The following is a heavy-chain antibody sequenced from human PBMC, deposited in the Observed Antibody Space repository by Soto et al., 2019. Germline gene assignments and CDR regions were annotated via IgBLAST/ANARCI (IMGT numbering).Heavy chain of an antibody. Sequence: QITLKESGPTPVKPTQTLTLTCTFSGFSLSTSGVGVGWIRQPPGKALEWLALIYWDDDKRYSPSLKSRLTITKDTSKNQVVLTMTNMDPVDTATYYCAHRRIAARPRGWFDPWGQGTLVTVSS. CDR1: GFSLSTSGVG. CDR2: IYWDDDK. D-gene: IGHD6-6*01. CDR3: AHRRIAARPRGWFDP. V-gene: IGHV2-5*02. J-gene: IGHJ5*02.